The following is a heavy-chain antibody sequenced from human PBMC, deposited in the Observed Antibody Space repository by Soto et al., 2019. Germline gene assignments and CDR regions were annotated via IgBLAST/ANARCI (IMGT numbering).Heavy chain of an antibody. V-gene: IGHV4-39*01. J-gene: IGHJ5*02. D-gene: IGHD3-10*01. CDR2: IYYSGST. CDR1: GGSISSSSYY. CDR3: ARQRVTMVRGVIITNWFDP. Sequence: QLQLQESGPGLVKPSETLSLTCTVSGGSISSSSYYWGWIRQPPGKGLEWIGSIYYSGSTYYNPSLKSRVTIFVDTSKNQFSLKLSSVTAADTAVYYCARQRVTMVRGVIITNWFDPWGQGTLVTVSS.